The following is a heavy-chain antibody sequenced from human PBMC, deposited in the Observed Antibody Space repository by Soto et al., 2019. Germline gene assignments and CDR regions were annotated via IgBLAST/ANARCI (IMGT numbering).Heavy chain of an antibody. D-gene: IGHD4-17*01. CDR3: ARERFPTTVTTPGHTEFDY. Sequence: QVQLVQSGAEVKKPGAAVKVSCKASGYTFTGYYMHWVRQAPGQGLEWMGWINPNSGGTNYAQKFQGWVTMTRDTSISTAYMELSRLRSDDTAVYYCARERFPTTVTTPGHTEFDYWGQGTLVTVSS. V-gene: IGHV1-2*04. CDR2: INPNSGGT. J-gene: IGHJ4*02. CDR1: GYTFTGYY.